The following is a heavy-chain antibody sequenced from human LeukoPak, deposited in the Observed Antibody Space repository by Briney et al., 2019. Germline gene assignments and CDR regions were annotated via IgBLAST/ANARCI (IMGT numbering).Heavy chain of an antibody. CDR2: ISAYNGNT. D-gene: IGHD3-9*01. CDR1: GYTFTGYY. V-gene: IGHV1-18*04. CDR3: ATQMYYDILTGYDY. J-gene: IGHJ4*02. Sequence: GASVKVSCKASGYTFTGYYMHWVRQAPGQGLEWMGWISAYNGNTNYAQKLQGRVTMTTDTSTSTAYMELRSLRSDDTAVYYCATQMYYDILTGYDYWGQGTLVTVSS.